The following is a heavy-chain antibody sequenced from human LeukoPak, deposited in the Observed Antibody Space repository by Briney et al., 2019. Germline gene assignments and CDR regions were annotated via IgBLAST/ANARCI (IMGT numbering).Heavy chain of an antibody. CDR3: ARSRYNLDY. J-gene: IGHJ4*02. CDR2: IRYDGSNE. V-gene: IGHV3-33*08. D-gene: IGHD5-24*01. Sequence: GGSLRLSCAASGFTFSTYAMSWVRQAPGKGPEWVAIIRYDGSNENYVDSVKGRFTISRDNSKKTLYLQMNSLRAEDTAVYYCARSRYNLDYWGQGTLVTVSS. CDR1: GFTFSTYA.